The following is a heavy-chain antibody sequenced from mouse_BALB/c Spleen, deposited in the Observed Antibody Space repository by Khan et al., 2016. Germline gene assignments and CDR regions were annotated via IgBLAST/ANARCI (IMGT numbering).Heavy chain of an antibody. CDR1: GYTFINYG. V-gene: IGHV9-3*02. Sequence: LVQSGPELKKPGETVKISCKASGYTFINYGMNWVKQAPGKGLKWMGWINTNTGEPTYAEEFKGRFAFSLETSASTAYLQINNLKNEDTATYFCARLESYGSGDNYFDYWGQGTTLTVSS. CDR2: INTNTGEP. D-gene: IGHD1-1*01. J-gene: IGHJ2*01. CDR3: ARLESYGSGDNYFDY.